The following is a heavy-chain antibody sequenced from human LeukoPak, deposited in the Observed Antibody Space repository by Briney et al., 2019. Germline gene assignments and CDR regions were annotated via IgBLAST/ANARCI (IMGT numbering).Heavy chain of an antibody. CDR3: AKFLVVTKGAFDI. CDR2: ISGSGGST. D-gene: IGHD3-22*01. CDR1: EFTFTTYA. J-gene: IGHJ3*02. Sequence: GGSLRLSCAASEFTFTTYAMSWVRQAPGKGLEWVSSISGSGGSTYYADSVKGRFTISRDNSKNTLYLQMNSLRAEDTAVYYCAKFLVVTKGAFDIWGQGTMVTVSS. V-gene: IGHV3-23*01.